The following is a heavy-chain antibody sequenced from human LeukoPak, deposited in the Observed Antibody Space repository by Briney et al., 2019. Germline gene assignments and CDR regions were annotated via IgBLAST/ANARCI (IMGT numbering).Heavy chain of an antibody. CDR1: GGTFSSYA. Sequence: ASVKVPCKASGGTFSSYAISWVRQAPGQGLEWMGGIIPILGTANYAQKFQGRVTITADESTSTAYMELSSLRSEDTAVYYCARDLFSTTGAVTTLSGMDVWGQGTTVTVSS. CDR2: IIPILGTA. D-gene: IGHD4-17*01. J-gene: IGHJ6*02. CDR3: ARDLFSTTGAVTTLSGMDV. V-gene: IGHV1-69*13.